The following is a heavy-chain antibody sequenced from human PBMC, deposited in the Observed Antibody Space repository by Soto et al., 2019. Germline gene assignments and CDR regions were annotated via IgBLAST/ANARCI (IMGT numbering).Heavy chain of an antibody. CDR1: GGTFSSYA. CDR3: ARGSGMGAPDGSFDI. D-gene: IGHD1-26*01. J-gene: IGHJ3*02. Sequence: SVKVSCKASGGTFSSYAISWVRQAPGQGLEWMGGIIPIFGTANYAQKFQGRVTITADKSTSTAYMELSSLRSEDTAVDYGARGSGMGAPDGSFDIWGQGTMVTVSS. V-gene: IGHV1-69*06. CDR2: IIPIFGTA.